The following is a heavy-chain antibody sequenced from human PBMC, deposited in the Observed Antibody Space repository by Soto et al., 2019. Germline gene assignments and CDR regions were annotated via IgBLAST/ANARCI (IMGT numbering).Heavy chain of an antibody. V-gene: IGHV1-8*01. Sequence: ASVRVSCKASGNTFTSYDINWVRQATGHGLEWMGWINPNSGNIGYAQKFQGRVTMTRDTAIRTAYMEVSRLRSDDTAVYYCARGRASGSYYLLDYWGQGTLVTVSS. CDR2: INPNSGNI. J-gene: IGHJ4*02. CDR3: ARGRASGSYYLLDY. D-gene: IGHD3-10*01. CDR1: GNTFTSYD.